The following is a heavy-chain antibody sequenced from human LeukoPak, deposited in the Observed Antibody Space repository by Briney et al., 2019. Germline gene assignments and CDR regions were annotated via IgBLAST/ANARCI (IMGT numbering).Heavy chain of an antibody. D-gene: IGHD2-15*01. CDR2: IRSKIDGATT. V-gene: IGHV3-15*01. J-gene: IGHJ4*02. Sequence: GGSLRLSCAASGFTFSSSWMNWVRQAPRKGLEWIALIRSKIDGATTDYAAPVKGRFIISRDDSQNTLSLQMHSLKTEDTGIYFCTTGYHTPSHDGYWGQGTLVTVSS. CDR3: TTGYHTPSHDGY. CDR1: GFTFSSSW.